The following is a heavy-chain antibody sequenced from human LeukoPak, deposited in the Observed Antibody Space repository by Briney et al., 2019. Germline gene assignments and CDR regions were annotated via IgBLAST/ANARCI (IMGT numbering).Heavy chain of an antibody. Sequence: GGSLRLSCAASGFTFSSYAMSWVHQAPGKGLEWVSAISGSGGSTYYADSVKGRFTISRDNSKNTPYLQMNSLRAEDTAVYYCAKDLQAWELLQGWDYWGQGTLVTVSS. CDR2: ISGSGGST. CDR3: AKDLQAWELLQGWDY. D-gene: IGHD1-26*01. V-gene: IGHV3-23*01. CDR1: GFTFSSYA. J-gene: IGHJ4*02.